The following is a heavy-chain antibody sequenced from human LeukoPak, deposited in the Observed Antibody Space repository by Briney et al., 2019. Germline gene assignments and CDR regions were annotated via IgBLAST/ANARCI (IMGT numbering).Heavy chain of an antibody. V-gene: IGHV4-39*02. CDR3: ARVGSSWYVDY. CDR1: AGSISSSDYY. J-gene: IGHJ4*02. Sequence: SETLSLTCTVSAGSISSSDYYWGWIRQSPGKGLEWIGRISYSGNTYYNPSLKSRVTISVDTSKNHLSLRLSSVTAADTAVYYCARVGSSWYVDYWGQGTLVTVSS. D-gene: IGHD6-13*01. CDR2: ISYSGNT.